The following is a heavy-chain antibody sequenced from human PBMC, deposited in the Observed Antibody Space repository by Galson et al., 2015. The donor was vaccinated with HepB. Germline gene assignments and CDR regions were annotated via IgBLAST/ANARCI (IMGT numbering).Heavy chain of an antibody. D-gene: IGHD5-12*01. V-gene: IGHV3-73*01. CDR2: IRSKAKSYAT. Sequence: SLRLSCAASGFTFSGSAMHWVRQASGKGLEWVGRIRSKAKSYATAYAASVKGRFTISRDDSKNTAYLQMNSLKTEDTAVYYCNSGYDFLPLLSEAETDYWGQGTLVTVSP. CDR1: GFTFSGSA. CDR3: NSGYDFLPLLSEAETDY. J-gene: IGHJ4*02.